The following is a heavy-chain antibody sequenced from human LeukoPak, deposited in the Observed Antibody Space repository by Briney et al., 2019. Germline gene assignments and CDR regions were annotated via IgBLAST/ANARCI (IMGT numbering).Heavy chain of an antibody. CDR3: ARWFGESSYNWFDP. V-gene: IGHV3-48*02. J-gene: IGHJ5*02. CDR2: ISSTGNTI. CDR1: GFTFSSYS. D-gene: IGHD3-10*01. Sequence: GGSLRLSCAASGFTFSSYSMNWVRQAPGKGLEWVSYISSTGNTIYYADSVRGRFTISRDNAKNSLYLQMNSLRDEDTAVYYCARWFGESSYNWFDPWGQGTLVTVSS.